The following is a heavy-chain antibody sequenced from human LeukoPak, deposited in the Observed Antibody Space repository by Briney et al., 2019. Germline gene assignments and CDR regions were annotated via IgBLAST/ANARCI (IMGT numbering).Heavy chain of an antibody. CDR2: INHSGST. J-gene: IGHJ5*02. Sequence: SETLSLTCAVYGGSFSGYYWSWIRQPPGKGLEWIGEINHSGSTNYNPSLKSRVTISVDTSKNQFSLKLSSVTAADTAVYCCARHAQRTIFGVVRPDAFDPWGQGTLVTVSS. CDR1: GGSFSGYY. CDR3: ARHAQRTIFGVVRPDAFDP. D-gene: IGHD3-3*01. V-gene: IGHV4-34*01.